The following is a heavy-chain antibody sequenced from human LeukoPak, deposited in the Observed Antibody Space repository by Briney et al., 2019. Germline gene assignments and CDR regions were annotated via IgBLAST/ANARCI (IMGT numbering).Heavy chain of an antibody. Sequence: PSETLSLTCTVSGGSISSSSYYWGWIRQPPGKGLEWIGSIYYSGSTYYNPSLKSRVTISVDTSKNQFSLKLSSVTAADTAVYYCARAPAAMGGDAFDIWGQGTMVTVSS. D-gene: IGHD2-2*01. V-gene: IGHV4-39*07. J-gene: IGHJ3*02. CDR3: ARAPAAMGGDAFDI. CDR2: IYYSGST. CDR1: GGSISSSSYY.